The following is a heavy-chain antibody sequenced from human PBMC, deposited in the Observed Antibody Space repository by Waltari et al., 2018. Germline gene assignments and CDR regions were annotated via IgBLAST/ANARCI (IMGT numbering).Heavy chain of an antibody. J-gene: IGHJ3*02. D-gene: IGHD7-27*01. CDR2: IYYSGST. Sequence: QLQLQESGPGLVKPSETLSLTCTVSGGSISSSSYYWGWIRQPPGKGLEWIGSIYYSGSTYYNPSLKSRVTISVDTSKNQFSLKLSSVTAADTAVYYCARGNWVGAFDIWGQGTMVTVSS. CDR1: GGSISSSSYY. V-gene: IGHV4-39*07. CDR3: ARGNWVGAFDI.